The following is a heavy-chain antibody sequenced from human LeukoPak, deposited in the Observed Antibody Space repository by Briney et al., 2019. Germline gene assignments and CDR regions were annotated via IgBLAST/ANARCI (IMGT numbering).Heavy chain of an antibody. CDR1: GFTFSSYG. V-gene: IGHV3-64*01. J-gene: IGHJ4*02. CDR2: ISSNGGST. Sequence: GGSLRLSCAASGFTFSSYGMHWVRQAPGKGLEYVSAISSNGGSTYYANSVKGRFTISRDNPKNTLYLQMGSLRAEDMAVYYCARGVLLTSPFDYWGQGTLVTVSS. CDR3: ARGVLLTSPFDY. D-gene: IGHD3-10*01.